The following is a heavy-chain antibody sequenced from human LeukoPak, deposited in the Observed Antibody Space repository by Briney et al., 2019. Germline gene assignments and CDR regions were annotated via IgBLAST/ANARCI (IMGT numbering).Heavy chain of an antibody. D-gene: IGHD3-3*01. V-gene: IGHV4-59*01. J-gene: IGHJ4*02. Sequence: PSETLSLTCTVSGGSISSYYWSWIRQPPGKGLEWIGYIYYSGSTNYNPSLKSRVTISVDTSKNQFSLKLSSVTAADTAVYYCARVTYDFWSGYYNKWGFDYWGQGTLVTVSS. CDR1: GGSISSYY. CDR3: ARVTYDFWSGYYNKWGFDY. CDR2: IYYSGST.